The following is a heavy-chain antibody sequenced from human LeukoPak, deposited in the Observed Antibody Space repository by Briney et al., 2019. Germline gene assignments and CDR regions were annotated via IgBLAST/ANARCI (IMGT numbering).Heavy chain of an antibody. D-gene: IGHD3-10*01. CDR1: GGSISSGDYY. Sequence: SETLSLTCTVSGGSISSGDYYWSWIRQPPGKGLEWIGYIYYSGSTYYNPSLKSRVTISVDTSKNQSSLKLSSVTAADTAVYYCAREQPYYYGSGAYYFDYWGQGTLVTVSS. CDR3: AREQPYYYGSGAYYFDY. CDR2: IYYSGST. J-gene: IGHJ4*02. V-gene: IGHV4-30-4*01.